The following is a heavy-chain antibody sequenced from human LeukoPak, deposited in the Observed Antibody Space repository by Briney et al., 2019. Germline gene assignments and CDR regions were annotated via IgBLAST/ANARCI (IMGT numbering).Heavy chain of an antibody. V-gene: IGHV1-24*01. Sequence: ASVKVSCKSSGYTFIGFYMHWVRQAPGQGLEWMGGFDPEDGETIYAQKFQGRVTMTEDTSTDTAYMELSSLRSEDTAVYYCATTMVRGVIRYYYGMDVWGQGTTVTVSS. D-gene: IGHD3-10*01. CDR2: FDPEDGET. CDR3: ATTMVRGVIRYYYGMDV. CDR1: GYTFIGFY. J-gene: IGHJ6*02.